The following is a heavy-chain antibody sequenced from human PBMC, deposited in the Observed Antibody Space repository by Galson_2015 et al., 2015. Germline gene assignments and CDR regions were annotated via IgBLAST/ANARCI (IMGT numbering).Heavy chain of an antibody. CDR1: GFTFSSYG. D-gene: IGHD3-3*01. Sequence: SLRLSCAASGFTFSSYGMHWVRQAPGKGLEWVAVIWYDGSNKYYAGSVKGRFTISRDNSKNTLYLQMNSLRAEDTAVYYCARGARTIFGVVIPFDIWGQGTMVTVSS. V-gene: IGHV3-33*01. CDR3: ARGARTIFGVVIPFDI. J-gene: IGHJ3*02. CDR2: IWYDGSNK.